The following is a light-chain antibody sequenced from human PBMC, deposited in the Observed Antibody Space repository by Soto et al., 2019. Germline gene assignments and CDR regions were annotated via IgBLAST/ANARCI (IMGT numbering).Light chain of an antibody. CDR1: QSVSIN. V-gene: IGKV3-20*01. CDR3: QQYGSSIT. J-gene: IGKJ5*01. CDR2: GAS. Sequence: IGMTQSPGTLSVSPGERATLSSRASQSVSINLAWYQQKPGQAPRLLIYGASSRATGIPDRFSGSGSGTDSTLTISRLEPEDFAVYYCQQYGSSITFGQGTRLEIK.